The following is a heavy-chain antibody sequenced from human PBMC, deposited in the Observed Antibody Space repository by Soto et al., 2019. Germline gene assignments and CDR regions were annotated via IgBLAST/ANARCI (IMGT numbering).Heavy chain of an antibody. Sequence: GGSLRLSCAASGFTFSNAWINWVRQAPGKGLEWVGRIKSKTNGGTTDYAAPVKGRFIISRDDSENRLYLQMNSLKTEDTAVYYCSGYCSNGVCYRDYWGPGTLVTVSS. CDR3: SGYCSNGVCYRDY. CDR2: IKSKTNGGTT. V-gene: IGHV3-15*07. D-gene: IGHD2-8*01. J-gene: IGHJ4*02. CDR1: GFTFSNAW.